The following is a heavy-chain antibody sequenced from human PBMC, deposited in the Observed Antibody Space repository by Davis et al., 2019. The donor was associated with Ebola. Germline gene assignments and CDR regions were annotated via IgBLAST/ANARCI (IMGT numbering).Heavy chain of an antibody. CDR3: ARGWLRSPGFDY. J-gene: IGHJ4*02. Sequence: PSETLSLTCAISGDSVSSGRTAWNWLRQSPSRGLEWLGWTYYTSKWYNHYAASVKSRATINPDTSKNQFSLQLNSVTPEDAAVYFCARGWLRSPGFDYWGQGTLVSVSS. CDR2: TYYTSKWYN. V-gene: IGHV6-1*01. D-gene: IGHD5-12*01. CDR1: GDSVSSGRTA.